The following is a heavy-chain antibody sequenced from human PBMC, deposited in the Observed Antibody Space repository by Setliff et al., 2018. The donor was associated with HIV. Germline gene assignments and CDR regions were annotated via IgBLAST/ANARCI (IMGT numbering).Heavy chain of an antibody. CDR3: ARVAHGYSYGGGFDD. D-gene: IGHD5-12*01. CDR2: VSHDGSNE. CDR1: GVTYNDHF. V-gene: IGHV3-30*09. J-gene: IGHJ4*02. Sequence: GGSLRLSCAVSGVTYNDHFMHWVRQAPGKGLEWVAVVSHDGSNEYYADSVKGRFAISRDNSRNTVFLQMNSLRPEDTAVYYCARVAHGYSYGGGFDDWGPGTLVTVSS.